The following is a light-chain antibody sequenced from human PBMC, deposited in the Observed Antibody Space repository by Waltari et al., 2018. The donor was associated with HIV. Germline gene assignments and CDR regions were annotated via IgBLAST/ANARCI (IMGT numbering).Light chain of an antibody. CDR2: DVS. CDR1: SRDVGGYNY. CDR3: NSYTTSSTLHVV. V-gene: IGLV2-14*03. Sequence: QSALTQPASVSGSPGQSITIPCTGTSRDVGGYNYVSWYQHHPGKAPKLMIYDVSNRPSGVSNRFSGSKSGNTASLTISGLQAEDEADYYCNSYTTSSTLHVVFGGGTKLNVL. J-gene: IGLJ2*01.